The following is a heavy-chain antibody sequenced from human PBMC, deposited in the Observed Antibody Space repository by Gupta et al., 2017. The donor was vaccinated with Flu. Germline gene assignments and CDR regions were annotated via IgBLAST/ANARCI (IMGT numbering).Heavy chain of an antibody. CDR3: ARDRGYRDAFDL. CDR1: GYRFRYYE. V-gene: IGHV3-48*03. D-gene: IGHD2-15*01. J-gene: IGHJ3*01. Sequence: LQLVESGGGLVQLGSHLSISCAASGYRFRYYEMSWVRQAPGKGLEWISYISSSGSDIYYADSVKGRFTISRDNAKHSLYLQMRSLRVEDTAVYYCARDRGYRDAFDLWGQGTGVFVSS. CDR2: ISSSGSDI.